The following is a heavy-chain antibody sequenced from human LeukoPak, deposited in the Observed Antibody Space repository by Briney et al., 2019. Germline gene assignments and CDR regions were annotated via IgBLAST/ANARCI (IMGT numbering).Heavy chain of an antibody. CDR2: INPSGST. Sequence: PSETLSLTCAVYGGSFSGYYWSWIRQPPGKGLEWIGEINPSGSTNYNPSLKTRVTISTDTSKNHFSLNLNSVTAADTGVYYCVRGSRVYCGGDCYYYWGQGTLVTVSS. CDR1: GGSFSGYY. D-gene: IGHD2-21*02. CDR3: VRGSRVYCGGDCYYY. J-gene: IGHJ4*02. V-gene: IGHV4-34*01.